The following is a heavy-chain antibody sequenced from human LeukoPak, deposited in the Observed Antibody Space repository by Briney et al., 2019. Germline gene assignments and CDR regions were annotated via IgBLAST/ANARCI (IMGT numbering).Heavy chain of an antibody. V-gene: IGHV4-59*01. D-gene: IGHD5/OR15-5a*01. CDR3: ARGVSDYYGMDV. Sequence: SETLSLTCTVSGGSISNYYWSWIRQPPGKGLEWIGYIYYSGSTNYSPSLKSRVTISVDTSKNQFSLNLSSVTAADTAVYYCARGVSDYYGMDVWGQGTTVTVSS. CDR2: IYYSGST. J-gene: IGHJ6*02. CDR1: GGSISNYY.